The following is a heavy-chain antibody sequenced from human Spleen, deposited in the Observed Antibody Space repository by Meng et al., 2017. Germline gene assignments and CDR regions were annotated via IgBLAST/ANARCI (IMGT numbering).Heavy chain of an antibody. CDR1: GFTFDDYT. J-gene: IGHJ4*02. V-gene: IGHV3-9*01. CDR2: INWNSGSI. CDR3: AKGHSGSYYVGKDY. Sequence: GGSLRLSCAASGFTFDDYTMYWVRQAPGKGLEWVSGINWNSGSIGYADSVKGRFTISRDNAKNSLYLQMNSLRAEDTALYYCAKGHSGSYYVGKDYWGQGTLVTVSS. D-gene: IGHD1-26*01.